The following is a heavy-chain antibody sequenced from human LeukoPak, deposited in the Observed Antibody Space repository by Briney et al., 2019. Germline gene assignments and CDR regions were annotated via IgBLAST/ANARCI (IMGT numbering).Heavy chain of an antibody. CDR2: ISSSSSYI. CDR1: GFTFSSYS. V-gene: IGHV3-21*01. J-gene: IGHJ4*02. CDR3: ARDASPDSGSYTWEFDY. D-gene: IGHD1-26*01. Sequence: GGSLRLSCAASGFTFSSYSMNWVRQAPGKGLEWVSSISSSSSYIYYADSVKGRFTISRDNAKNSLYLQMNSLRAEDTAVYYCARDASPDSGSYTWEFDYWGQGTLVTVSS.